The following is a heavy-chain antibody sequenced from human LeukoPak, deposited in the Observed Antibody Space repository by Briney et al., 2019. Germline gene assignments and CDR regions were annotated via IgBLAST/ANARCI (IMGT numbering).Heavy chain of an antibody. D-gene: IGHD1-1*01. Sequence: SETLSLTCTVSGGSISSYYWSWIRQPAGKGLEWIGRIYTSGSTNYNPSLKSRVTMSVDTSKNQFSLKLSSVTAADTAVYYCARSGAAWKPPTYFQDWGQGTLVTVSS. CDR3: ARSGAAWKPPTYFQD. J-gene: IGHJ1*01. CDR2: IYTSGST. V-gene: IGHV4-4*07. CDR1: GGSISSYY.